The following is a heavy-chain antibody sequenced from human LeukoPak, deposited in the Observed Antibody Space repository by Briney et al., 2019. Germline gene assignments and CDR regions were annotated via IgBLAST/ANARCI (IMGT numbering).Heavy chain of an antibody. D-gene: IGHD3-22*01. J-gene: IGHJ4*02. V-gene: IGHV3-7*01. Sequence: GGSLRLSCGASGFTFNNYGMLWVRQAPGKGLEWVANIKQDGSEKYYVDSVKGRFTISRDNAKNSLYLQMNSLRAEDTAVYYCARHYYDSSGHDYWGQGTLVTVSS. CDR3: ARHYYDSSGHDY. CDR2: IKQDGSEK. CDR1: GFTFNNYG.